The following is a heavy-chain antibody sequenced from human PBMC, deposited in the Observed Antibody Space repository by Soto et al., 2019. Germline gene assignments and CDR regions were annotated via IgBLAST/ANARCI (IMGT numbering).Heavy chain of an antibody. J-gene: IGHJ5*02. CDR3: ARDAGNWNDAQDNLFDP. Sequence: ASLKVSCKASGYTFTGYYMHWVRQAPGQGLEWMGWINPNSGGTNYAQKFQGWVTMTRDTSISTAYMELSRLRSDDTAMYYCARDAGNWNDAQDNLFDPWGQGTLVTVSS. V-gene: IGHV1-2*04. CDR2: INPNSGGT. CDR1: GYTFTGYY. D-gene: IGHD1-1*01.